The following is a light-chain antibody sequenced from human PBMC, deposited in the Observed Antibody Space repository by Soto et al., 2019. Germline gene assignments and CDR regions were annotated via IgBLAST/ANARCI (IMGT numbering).Light chain of an antibody. V-gene: IGKV3-20*01. CDR1: QSVSSSY. J-gene: IGKJ2*01. CDR3: PQYGSSPYT. Sequence: EIVLTQSPGTLSLSPGERATLSCRASQSVSSSYLAWYQQKPGQAPRLLIYGASSRATGIPDRFSGSGSGTDFTLTIKRLELEDFAVYYCPQYGSSPYTFVQGTKLEI. CDR2: GAS.